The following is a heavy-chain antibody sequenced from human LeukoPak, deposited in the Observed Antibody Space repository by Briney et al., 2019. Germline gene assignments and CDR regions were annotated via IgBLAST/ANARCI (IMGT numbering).Heavy chain of an antibody. CDR3: ARGSSVVALD. J-gene: IGHJ4*02. V-gene: IGHV3-33*01. CDR2: IWLDGSNK. D-gene: IGHD2-15*01. Sequence: GGSLRLSCEASGFAFSNHGMHWVRQAPGKGLEWVAVIWLDGSNKYYADSVKGRFTISRDNSKYTLYLQMNSLRVEDTAVYYCARGSSVVALDWGQGTLVTVSS. CDR1: GFAFSNHG.